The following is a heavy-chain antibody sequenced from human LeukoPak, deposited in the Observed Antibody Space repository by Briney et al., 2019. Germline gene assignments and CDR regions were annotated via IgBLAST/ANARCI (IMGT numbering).Heavy chain of an antibody. J-gene: IGHJ5*02. D-gene: IGHD3-10*01. CDR3: AGPMLRGLDP. CDR2: IYYSGIT. V-gene: IGHV4-39*01. Sequence: SETLSLTCTVSGGSISSSTYYWGWLRQPPGKGLEWIGSIYYSGITYYNPSLKGRVTISVDTSKNQFSLKFSSVTAADTAVYFSAGPMLRGLDPWGQGTLVTVSS. CDR1: GGSISSSTYY.